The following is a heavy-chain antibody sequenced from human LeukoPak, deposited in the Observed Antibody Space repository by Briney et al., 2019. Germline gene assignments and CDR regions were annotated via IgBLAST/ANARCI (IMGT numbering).Heavy chain of an antibody. V-gene: IGHV4-59*03. J-gene: IGHJ4*02. CDR1: GGSIKDYY. CDR3: AGVFSGRRPFEL. D-gene: IGHD3-10*01. CDR2: IYYRGTT. Sequence: SETLSLTCTVSGGSIKDYYWNWLRQPPGKGLEWIGFIYYRGTTNNNPSLKSRLTTSIDTSKKQFSLNLRSVTAADTAVYYCAGVFSGRRPFELWGQGTLVTVSS.